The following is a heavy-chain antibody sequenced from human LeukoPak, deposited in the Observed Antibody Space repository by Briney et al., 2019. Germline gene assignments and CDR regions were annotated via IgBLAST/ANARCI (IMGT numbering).Heavy chain of an antibody. D-gene: IGHD2-15*01. CDR1: GFTFSSYA. CDR3: ARGREVVVAATHPAFDP. Sequence: GGSLRLSCAASGFTFSSYAMHWVRQAPGKGLEWVAVISYDGSNKYYADSVKGQFTISRDNSKNTLYLQMNSLRAEDTAVYYCARGREVVVAATHPAFDPWGQGTLVTVSS. CDR2: ISYDGSNK. J-gene: IGHJ5*02. V-gene: IGHV3-30*04.